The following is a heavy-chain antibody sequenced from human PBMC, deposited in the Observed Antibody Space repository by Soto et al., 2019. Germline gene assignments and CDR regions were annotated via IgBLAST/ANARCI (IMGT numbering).Heavy chain of an antibody. J-gene: IGHJ4*02. CDR3: ARDQAPLFYDSSGYYYFDY. Sequence: ASVNVSCKASGGTFSSYAISWVRQAPGQGLEWMGGIIPIFGTANYAQKFQGRVTITADESTSTAYMELSSLRSEDTAVYYCARDQAPLFYDSSGYYYFDYWGQGTLVTVSS. V-gene: IGHV1-69*13. CDR1: GGTFSSYA. D-gene: IGHD3-22*01. CDR2: IIPIFGTA.